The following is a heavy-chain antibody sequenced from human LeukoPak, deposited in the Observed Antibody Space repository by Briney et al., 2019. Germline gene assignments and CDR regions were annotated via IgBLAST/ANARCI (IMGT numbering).Heavy chain of an antibody. D-gene: IGHD6-19*01. Sequence: GGSLRLSCTASGFTFGDYAMSWFRQAPGKGLEWVGFIRSKAYGGTTEYAASVKGRFTISRDDSKSIAYLQMNSLKTEDTAVYYCTRSALKVAANWFDPWGQGTLVAVSS. CDR1: GFTFGDYA. CDR3: TRSALKVAANWFDP. CDR2: IRSKAYGGTT. J-gene: IGHJ5*02. V-gene: IGHV3-49*03.